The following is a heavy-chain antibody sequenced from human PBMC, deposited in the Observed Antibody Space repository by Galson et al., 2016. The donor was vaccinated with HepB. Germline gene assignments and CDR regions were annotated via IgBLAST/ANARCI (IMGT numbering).Heavy chain of an antibody. CDR1: GGSVNSGAWY. CDR3: ARGGMVNSYWYFDL. CDR2: VFYSGSGNT. J-gene: IGHJ2*01. Sequence: ETLSLTCTVSGGSVNSGAWYWSWIRQPPGKGLQWIGYVFYSGSGNTNYNPSPKSRVTISVDTSKNQFSLNLNSVTAADTAVYYCARGGMVNSYWYFDLWGRGTLVTVSS. V-gene: IGHV4-61*08. D-gene: IGHD3-3*01.